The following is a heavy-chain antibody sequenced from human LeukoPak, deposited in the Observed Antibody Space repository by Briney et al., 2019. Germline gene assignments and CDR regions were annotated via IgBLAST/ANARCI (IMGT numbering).Heavy chain of an antibody. CDR3: ARVRSSGWCYDH. D-gene: IGHD6-19*01. CDR1: GYTFTSYA. J-gene: IGHJ4*02. V-gene: IGHV1-3*01. CDR2: INAGNGNT. Sequence: ASVKVSCKASGYTFTSYAVHWVRQAPGQRLEWMGWINAGNGNTKYSQKFQGRVTITRDTSASTAYMELSSLRSEDTAVYYCARVRSSGWCYDHWGQGTLVTVSS.